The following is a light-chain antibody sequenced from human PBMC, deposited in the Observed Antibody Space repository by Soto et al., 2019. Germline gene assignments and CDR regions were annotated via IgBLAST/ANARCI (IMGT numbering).Light chain of an antibody. Sequence: DIQMTQSPSTLSASVGDRVTITCRASQSVDTCLAWYQQKPGKAPYLLIYKASSLETGVPSRFSGSGSVTEFTLTITSLQPDDVATDYCQQFYRYPSTFGQGTKVEIK. CDR2: KAS. V-gene: IGKV1-5*03. CDR3: QQFYRYPST. J-gene: IGKJ1*01. CDR1: QSVDTC.